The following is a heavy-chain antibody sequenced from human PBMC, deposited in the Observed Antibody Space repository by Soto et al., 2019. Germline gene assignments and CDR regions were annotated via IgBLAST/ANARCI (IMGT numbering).Heavy chain of an antibody. Sequence: QVPLVESGGGLVKPGGSLRLSCAASGFTFSDYYMSWVRQAPGKGLECISYISSSGRTIYYADSVKGRFTISRDNAKNSLYLQMNSLRAEDTAVYYCARDRDYGDYGPDYWGQGTLVTVSS. J-gene: IGHJ4*02. CDR2: ISSSGRTI. D-gene: IGHD4-17*01. V-gene: IGHV3-11*01. CDR1: GFTFSDYY. CDR3: ARDRDYGDYGPDY.